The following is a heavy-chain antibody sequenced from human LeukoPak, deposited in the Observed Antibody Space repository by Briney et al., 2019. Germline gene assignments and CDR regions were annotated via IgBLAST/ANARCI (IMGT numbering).Heavy chain of an antibody. CDR1: GFTFSRYW. D-gene: IGHD4-17*01. Sequence: GGSLRLSCAASGFTFSRYWMTWVRQAPGKGLEWVANIKQDGSEKYYVDSVKGRFTISRDNAKNSLSLQMNSLRAEDTAVYYCARRDHGDYGEEYWGQGTLVTVSS. V-gene: IGHV3-7*01. CDR2: IKQDGSEK. CDR3: ARRDHGDYGEEY. J-gene: IGHJ4*02.